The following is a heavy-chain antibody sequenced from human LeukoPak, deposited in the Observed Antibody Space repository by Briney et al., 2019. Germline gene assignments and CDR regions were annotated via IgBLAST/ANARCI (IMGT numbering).Heavy chain of an antibody. CDR3: AREGDRYGSGSWLVP. CDR2: INPKSGDT. Sequence: ASVKVSCKASGYTFNDYYIHWVRQAPGQGLEWMGWINPKSGDTKYAQKFQGRVTLTRDTSITTAFMDLNSLRSNDTAVYYCAREGDRYGSGSWLVPWGQGTLVTVSS. D-gene: IGHD3-10*01. CDR1: GYTFNDYY. J-gene: IGHJ5*02. V-gene: IGHV1-2*02.